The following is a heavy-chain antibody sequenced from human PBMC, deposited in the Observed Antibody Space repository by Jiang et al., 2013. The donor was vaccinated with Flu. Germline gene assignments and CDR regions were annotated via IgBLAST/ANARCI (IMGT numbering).Heavy chain of an antibody. CDR3: ARAGGSGRGYGMDV. J-gene: IGHJ6*02. CDR2: LYNSGST. Sequence: LLKPSETLSLTCTVSGGSVSSGSYYWSWIRQPPGKGLEWIGYLYNSGSTKYNPSLKSRVTISVDMSKTQFSLKLSSVIAADTAVYYCARAGGSGRGYGMDVWGQGTTVTVSS. V-gene: IGHV4-61*01. CDR1: GGSVSSGSYY. D-gene: IGHD3-10*01.